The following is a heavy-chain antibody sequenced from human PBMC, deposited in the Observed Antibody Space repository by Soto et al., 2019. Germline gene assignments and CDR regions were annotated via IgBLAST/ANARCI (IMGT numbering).Heavy chain of an antibody. CDR3: AKDPNFVGVPAGTGGMDV. CDR2: INPNTGAT. J-gene: IGHJ6*02. Sequence: QVQLVQSGAEVKKPGASVKVSCKASGYTFTDYYMHWVRQAPGQGLEWMRWINPNTGATNYGQKFQGRVTMTRVTSISTAYMELSSLRSADTALYNCAKDPNFVGVPAGTGGMDVWGQGTTVTVSS. V-gene: IGHV1-2*02. CDR1: GYTFTDYY. D-gene: IGHD2-2*01.